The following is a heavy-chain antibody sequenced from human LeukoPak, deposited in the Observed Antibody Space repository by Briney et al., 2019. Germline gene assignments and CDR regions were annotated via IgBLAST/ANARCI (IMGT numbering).Heavy chain of an antibody. D-gene: IGHD6-13*01. CDR3: AFPWGSSWFCSDC. CDR2: ISSSGGIM. J-gene: IGHJ4*01. V-gene: IGHV3-11*01. Sequence: GGSLRLSCATSGFTFSDFHMNWIRQAPGKGLEWVASISSSGGIMYYADSVKGRFTISRDNTKNSLYLQMNSLRAEDTAVYYCAFPWGSSWFCSDCWGQGTLVTVSS. CDR1: GFTFSDFH.